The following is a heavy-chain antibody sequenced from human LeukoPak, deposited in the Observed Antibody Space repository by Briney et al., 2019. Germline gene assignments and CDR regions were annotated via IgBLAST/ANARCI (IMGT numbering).Heavy chain of an antibody. CDR2: IHHSGTT. CDR1: GGSISSSNW. D-gene: IGHD5-24*01. J-gene: IGHJ4*02. CDR3: ATRDESRTDVTPCDH. V-gene: IGHV4-4*02. Sequence: SGTLSLTCAVSGGSISSSNWWSWVRQPPGKGLEWIGEIHHSGTTNYNPSLMPRVTISVDKSRNQFSLDLTSVTGADTAVYYCATRDESRTDVTPCDHWGQGALVTVSS.